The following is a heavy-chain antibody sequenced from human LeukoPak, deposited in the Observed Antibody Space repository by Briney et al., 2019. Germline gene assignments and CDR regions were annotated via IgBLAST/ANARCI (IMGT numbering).Heavy chain of an antibody. CDR1: GGSTSSYY. Sequence: SETLSLTCTVSGGSTSSYYWSWIRQPPGKGLEWIGYIYYSGSTNYNPSLKSRVTISVDTSKNQFSLKLSSVTAADTAVYYCARVRRYSGSYYYLDYWGQGTLVTVSS. CDR2: IYYSGST. D-gene: IGHD1-26*01. V-gene: IGHV4-59*01. J-gene: IGHJ4*02. CDR3: ARVRRYSGSYYYLDY.